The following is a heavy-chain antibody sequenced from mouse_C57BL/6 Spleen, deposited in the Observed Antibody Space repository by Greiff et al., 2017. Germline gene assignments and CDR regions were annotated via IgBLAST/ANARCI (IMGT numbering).Heavy chain of an antibody. J-gene: IGHJ4*01. CDR2: ISNGGGST. Sequence: EVKVVESGGGLVQPGGSLKLSCAASGFTFSDYYMYWVRQTPEKRLEWVAYISNGGGSTYYPDTVKGRFTISRDTAKNTLYLQMSRLKSEDTAMYYCARREITRYAMDYWGQGTSVTVSS. D-gene: IGHD2-4*01. CDR3: ARREITRYAMDY. V-gene: IGHV5-12*01. CDR1: GFTFSDYY.